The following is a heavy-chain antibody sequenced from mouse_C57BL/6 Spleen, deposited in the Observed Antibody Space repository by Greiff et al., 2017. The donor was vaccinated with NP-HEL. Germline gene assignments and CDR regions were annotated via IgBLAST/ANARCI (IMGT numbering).Heavy chain of an antibody. V-gene: IGHV1-55*01. CDR1: GYTFTSYW. J-gene: IGHJ2*01. Sequence: QVQLQQPWAELVKPGASVKMSCTASGYTFTSYWITWVKQRPGQGLEWIGDIYPGSGSTNYNEKFKSKATLTVDTSSSTAYMQLSSLTSEDSAVYYCARGGGPPYYFDYWGQGTTLTVSS. CDR3: ARGGGPPYYFDY. CDR2: IYPGSGST.